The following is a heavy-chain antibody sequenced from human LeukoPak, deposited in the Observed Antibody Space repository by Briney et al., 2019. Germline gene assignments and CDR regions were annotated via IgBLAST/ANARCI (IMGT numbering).Heavy chain of an antibody. J-gene: IGHJ4*02. CDR3: ARAYYGKPFDY. CDR1: GGSFSGYY. V-gene: IGHV4-34*01. CDR2: INHSGST. D-gene: IGHD4-17*01. Sequence: SETLSLTCAVYGGSFSGYYWSWIRQPPGKGLEWIGEINHSGSTNYNPSLKSRVTISVDTSKNQFSLKLSSVTAADTAVYYCARAYYGKPFDYWGQGTLVTVSS.